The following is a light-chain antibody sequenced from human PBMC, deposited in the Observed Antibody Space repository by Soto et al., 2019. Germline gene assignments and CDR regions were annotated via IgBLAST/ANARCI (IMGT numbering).Light chain of an antibody. CDR3: QQSSSTPLT. J-gene: IGKJ4*01. Sequence: DIQMTQSPSSLSASVGDRVTITCRASQSISSYLNWYQQKPGKAPKLLIYAASSLQSGVPSRFSGSVSGTDFTLTISSLQPEDFATYYCQQSSSTPLTFGGGTKVEIK. CDR1: QSISSY. V-gene: IGKV1-39*01. CDR2: AAS.